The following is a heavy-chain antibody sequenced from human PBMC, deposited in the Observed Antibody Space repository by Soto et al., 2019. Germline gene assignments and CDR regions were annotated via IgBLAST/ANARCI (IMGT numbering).Heavy chain of an antibody. Sequence: GGSLRLSSAASGFAFSSYGMHWVRQAPGKGLEWVAVIWYDGSNKYYADSVKGRFTISRDNSKNTLYLQMNSLRAEDTAVYYCARGYSMVPAHHFDYWGQGTLVTVSS. CDR3: ARGYSMVPAHHFDY. D-gene: IGHD3-10*01. J-gene: IGHJ4*02. CDR1: GFAFSSYG. V-gene: IGHV3-33*01. CDR2: IWYDGSNK.